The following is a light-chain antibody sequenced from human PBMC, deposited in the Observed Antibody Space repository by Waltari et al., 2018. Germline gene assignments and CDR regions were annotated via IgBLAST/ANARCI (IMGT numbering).Light chain of an antibody. CDR2: LNSDGSH. Sequence: QLVLTQSPSASASLAASVKLTCPLSHWPSSYAIAWQQQQPEKGPRYLMKLNSDGSHSKGDGIPDRFSGSSSGAERYLTISSLQSEDEADYYCQTWGTGIRVFGGGTKLTVL. V-gene: IGLV4-69*01. CDR3: QTWGTGIRV. CDR1: HWPSSYA. J-gene: IGLJ3*02.